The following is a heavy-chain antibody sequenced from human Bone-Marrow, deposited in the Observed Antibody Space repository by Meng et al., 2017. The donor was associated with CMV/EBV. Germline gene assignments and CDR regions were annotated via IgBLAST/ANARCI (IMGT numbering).Heavy chain of an antibody. Sequence: GESLKISCAASGFTFSSYWMHWVRQAPGKGLVWVSRINSDGSSTSYADSVKGRFTISRDNSKNTLYLQMNSLRAEDTAVYYCARSMQEKYYYGMDVWGQGTTVTVSS. CDR3: ARSMQEKYYYGMDV. CDR2: INSDGSST. V-gene: IGHV3-74*01. CDR1: GFTFSSYW. J-gene: IGHJ6*02.